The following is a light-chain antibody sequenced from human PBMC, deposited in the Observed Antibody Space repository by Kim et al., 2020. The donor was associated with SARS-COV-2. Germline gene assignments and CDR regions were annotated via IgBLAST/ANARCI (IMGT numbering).Light chain of an antibody. J-gene: IGLJ2*01. V-gene: IGLV3-19*01. CDR3: NSRDSSGNHLYVV. CDR1: SLRSYY. Sequence: SSELTQDPAVSMALGQTVRITCQGDSLRSYYASWYQQKPGQAPVLVIYGKNNRPSGIPDRFSGSSSGNTASLTITGAQAEDEADYYCNSRDSSGNHLYVVFGGGTQLTVL. CDR2: GKN.